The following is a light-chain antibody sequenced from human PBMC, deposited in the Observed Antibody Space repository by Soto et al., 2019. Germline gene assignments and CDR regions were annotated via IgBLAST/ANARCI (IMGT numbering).Light chain of an antibody. CDR2: EDN. CDR1: SSDVGSYNL. CDR3: CSYVSSIYV. J-gene: IGLJ1*01. Sequence: QSAMTQPACVSGSPGQSITISCTGTSSDVGSYNLVSWYQQHPGKAPKLMIYEDNKRPSGVSNRFSGSKSGNTASLTISGLQAEDEADYYCCSYVSSIYVFGTGTKVTVL. V-gene: IGLV2-23*01.